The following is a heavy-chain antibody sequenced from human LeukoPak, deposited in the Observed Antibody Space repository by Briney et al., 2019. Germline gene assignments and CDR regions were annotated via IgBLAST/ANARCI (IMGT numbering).Heavy chain of an antibody. CDR3: AREGGFYRPLDY. CDR2: VHLDGRT. J-gene: IGHJ4*02. CDR1: GGSITTTNW. Sequence: LETLSLTCGVSGGSITTTNWWTWVRQPPGKGLEWIGEVHLDGRTNYSPSLESRLTISVDLSENHISLRLTSVTAADTAVYYCAREGGFYRPLDYSGREPWSPSPQ. D-gene: IGHD3-3*01. V-gene: IGHV4-4*02.